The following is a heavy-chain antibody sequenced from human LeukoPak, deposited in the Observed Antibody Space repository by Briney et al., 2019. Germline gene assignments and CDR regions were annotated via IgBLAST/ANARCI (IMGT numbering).Heavy chain of an antibody. CDR2: IYPGDSDT. J-gene: IGHJ5*02. CDR3: ARFPPSHYDILTGYPRGWFDP. CDR1: GYSFTSYW. Sequence: GESLKISCKGSGYSFTSYWIGWVRQMPGKGLEWMGIIYPGDSDTRYSPSFQGQVTISADKSISTAYLQWSSLKASDTAMYYCARFPPSHYDILTGYPRGWFDPWGQGTLVTVFS. V-gene: IGHV5-51*01. D-gene: IGHD3-9*01.